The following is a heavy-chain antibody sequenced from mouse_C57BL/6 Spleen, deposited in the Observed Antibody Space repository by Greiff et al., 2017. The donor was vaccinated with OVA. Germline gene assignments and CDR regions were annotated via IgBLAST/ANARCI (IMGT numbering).Heavy chain of an antibody. D-gene: IGHD1-2*01. J-gene: IGHJ1*03. CDR2: IYPGDGDT. CDR3: ARELTRIAAGRRRAYWDFDG. CDR1: GYAFSSYW. V-gene: IGHV1-80*01. Sequence: QVQLQQSGAELVKPGASVKISCKASGYAFSSYWMNWVKQRPGKGLEWIGQIYPGDGDTNYNGKFKGKATLTADKSSSTAYMQLSSLTSEDSAVYFCARELTRIAAGRRRAYWDFDGWGTGTTVTVSS.